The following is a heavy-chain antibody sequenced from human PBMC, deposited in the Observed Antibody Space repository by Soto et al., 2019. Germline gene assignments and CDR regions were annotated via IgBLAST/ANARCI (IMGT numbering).Heavy chain of an antibody. J-gene: IGHJ4*02. CDR2: ISSSSSYI. Sequence: PGGSLRLSCAASGFTLSSYSMNWVRQAPGKGLEWVSSISSSSSYIYYADSVKGRFTISRDNAKNSLYLQMNSLRAEDTAVYYCATAPLDDYPFYFDYWGQGTLVTVSS. V-gene: IGHV3-21*01. D-gene: IGHD4-17*01. CDR3: ATAPLDDYPFYFDY. CDR1: GFTLSSYS.